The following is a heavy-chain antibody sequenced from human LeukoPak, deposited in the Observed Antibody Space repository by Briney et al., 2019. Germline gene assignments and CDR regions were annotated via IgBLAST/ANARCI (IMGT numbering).Heavy chain of an antibody. V-gene: IGHV4-39*01. J-gene: IGHJ4*02. CDR2: IYYSGST. CDR3: AKSGGYGLIDY. Sequence: SETLSLTCTVSGGSISSSSYYSGWIRQHPGKGLEWLGSIYYSGSTYYNASLQSRVTISIETSKNQSSLRLNSVTAADTAMYYCAKSGGYGLIDYWGQGTLVTVSS. D-gene: IGHD1-26*01. CDR1: GGSISSSSYY.